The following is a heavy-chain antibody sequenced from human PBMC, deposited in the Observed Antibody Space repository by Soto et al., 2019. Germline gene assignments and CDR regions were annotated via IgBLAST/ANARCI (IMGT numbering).Heavy chain of an antibody. CDR3: VKGRPVVVAAYFDY. CDR1: GFTLSSSA. V-gene: IGHV3-64D*06. Sequence: GGSLRFSCSASGFTLSSSAMHWVRQAPGKGLEYVSAISSNGGNTYYADSVKGRFTISRDNTKNTLYLQMSSLRAEDTAVYYCVKGRPVVVAAYFDYWGQGTLVTVSS. CDR2: ISSNGGNT. D-gene: IGHD2-15*01. J-gene: IGHJ4*02.